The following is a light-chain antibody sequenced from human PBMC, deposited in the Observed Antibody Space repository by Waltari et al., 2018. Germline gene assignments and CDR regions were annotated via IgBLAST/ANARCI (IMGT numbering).Light chain of an antibody. CDR1: QSIARN. Sequence: EVLMTQSPPTLSVSPGERATLSCRASQSIARNLAWYQQKPGQAPRLLIYGASTRATDVPDRFSGNGSGTEFTLTIISLQSEDFAVYYCQQYNNWRTFGQGTKLEIK. CDR2: GAS. V-gene: IGKV3-15*01. J-gene: IGKJ2*01. CDR3: QQYNNWRT.